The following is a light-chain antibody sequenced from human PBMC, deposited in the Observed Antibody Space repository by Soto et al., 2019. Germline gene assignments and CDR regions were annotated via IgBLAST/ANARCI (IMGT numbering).Light chain of an antibody. CDR3: SSYTTSNTLV. CDR1: SSDVGAYTY. J-gene: IGLJ2*01. Sequence: QSALTQPASVSGSPGQSITISCTGTSSDVGAYTYVSWYQQHPGKAPKLMIFEVSDRPSGVSNRFSGSKSGNTASLTISGLQAEDEADYEFSSYTTSNTLVFGGGTKLTVL. V-gene: IGLV2-14*01. CDR2: EVS.